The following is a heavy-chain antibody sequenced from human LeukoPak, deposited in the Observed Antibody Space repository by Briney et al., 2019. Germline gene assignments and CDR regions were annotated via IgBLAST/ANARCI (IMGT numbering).Heavy chain of an antibody. CDR1: GGSFSGYY. D-gene: IGHD3-10*01. V-gene: IGHV4-34*01. CDR2: INHSGST. Sequence: SETLSLTCAVYGGSFSGYYWGWIRQPPGKGLEWIGEINHSGSTNYNPSLKSRVTISVDTSKNQFSLKLSSVTAADTAVYYCARGLAHRGYGSGSYYNKWGQGTLVTVSS. J-gene: IGHJ4*02. CDR3: ARGLAHRGYGSGSYYNK.